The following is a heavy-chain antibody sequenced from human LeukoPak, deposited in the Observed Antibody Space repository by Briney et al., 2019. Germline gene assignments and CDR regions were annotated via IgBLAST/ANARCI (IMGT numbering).Heavy chain of an antibody. CDR1: GYTFTGYY. CDR3: ARIRDGYNDAYDI. D-gene: IGHD5-24*01. Sequence: ASVKVSCKASGYTFTGYYMHWVRQAPGQGLEWMGWINPNSGGTNYAQKFQGRVTMTRDTSISTAYMELSSLRSEDTAIYYCARIRDGYNDAYDIWGQGTVVTVPS. J-gene: IGHJ3*02. CDR2: INPNSGGT. V-gene: IGHV1-2*02.